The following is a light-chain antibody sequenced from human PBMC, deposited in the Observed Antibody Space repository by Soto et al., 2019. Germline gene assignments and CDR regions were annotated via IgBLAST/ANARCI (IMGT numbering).Light chain of an antibody. Sequence: DIQMTQSPSSVSASVGDRVTITCRASQDISNWLAWYQQKPGKAPKVLIYAASSLQSGVPSRFSGSGSGTDFTLTISSLRPEDFATYYCQQANSFPITFGQGTRLEIK. CDR1: QDISNW. V-gene: IGKV1-12*01. CDR3: QQANSFPIT. J-gene: IGKJ5*01. CDR2: AAS.